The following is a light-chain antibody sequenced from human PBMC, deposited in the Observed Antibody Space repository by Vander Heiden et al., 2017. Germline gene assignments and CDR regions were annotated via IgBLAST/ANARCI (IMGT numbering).Light chain of an antibody. V-gene: IGKV1-12*01. J-gene: IGKJ1*01. CDR2: GAS. CDR1: QNINNW. Sequence: DIQMIQSPSSVSAYVGDRVTITCRVSQNINNWLAWYQQKPGKAPKFLISGASSLQSGVPSRFSASGSGTYFTLTITSLQPEDFATYYCLQDYTFPRTLGQGTKVEVK. CDR3: LQDYTFPRT.